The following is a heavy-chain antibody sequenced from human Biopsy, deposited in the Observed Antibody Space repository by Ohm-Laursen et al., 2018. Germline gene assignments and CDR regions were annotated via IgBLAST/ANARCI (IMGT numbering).Heavy chain of an antibody. V-gene: IGHV3-9*01. CDR2: ISWSSRNI. CDR1: GFTFDDYA. J-gene: IGHJ6*02. Sequence: SLRLSCAASGFTFDDYAMHWVRQAPGKGLEWVSGISWSSRNIGYADSVKGRFSVSRDNAKNSLYLQMNSLRGEDTALYYCVKDTNWNYVWDRPGATKGMDAWGQGTTVTVSS. D-gene: IGHD1-7*01. CDR3: VKDTNWNYVWDRPGATKGMDA.